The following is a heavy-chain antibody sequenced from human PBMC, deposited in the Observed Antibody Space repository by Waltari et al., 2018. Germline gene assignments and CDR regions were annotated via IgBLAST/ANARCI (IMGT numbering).Heavy chain of an antibody. V-gene: IGHV3-7*01. CDR2: IKEDGSAQ. J-gene: IGHJ4*02. D-gene: IGHD3-10*01. CDR1: GFMCSRYG. CDR3: ARDGGASGSYDY. Sequence: EVQLVESGGVLVQPGGSLRLSGEASGFMCSRYGMTWVRQAPGKGLEWVANIKEDGSAQTYGDSVRGRFIISRDNAQNSLYLQMNYLRAEDTAVYYCARDGGASGSYDYWGQGTLVTVSS.